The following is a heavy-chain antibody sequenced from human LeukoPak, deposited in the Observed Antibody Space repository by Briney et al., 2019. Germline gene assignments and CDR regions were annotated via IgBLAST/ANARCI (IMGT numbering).Heavy chain of an antibody. D-gene: IGHD5-18*01. CDR2: ISAYNGNT. CDR1: GYTFTSYG. CDR3: ATPAVDTAMVIAYYYYGMDV. Sequence: GASVKVSCTASGYTFTSYGISWVRQAPGQGLEWMGWISAYNGNTNYAQKFQGRVTITADESTSTAYMELSSLRSEDTAVYYCATPAVDTAMVIAYYYYGMDVWGQGTTVTVSS. V-gene: IGHV1-18*01. J-gene: IGHJ6*02.